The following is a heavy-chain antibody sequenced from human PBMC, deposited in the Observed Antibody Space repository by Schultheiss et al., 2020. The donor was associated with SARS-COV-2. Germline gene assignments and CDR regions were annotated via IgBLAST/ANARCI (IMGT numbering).Heavy chain of an antibody. V-gene: IGHV3-64*04. D-gene: IGHD2-15*01. CDR3: ARDSATPGVVAFDI. J-gene: IGHJ3*02. CDR2: ISSNGGST. Sequence: GESLKISCSASGFTFSSYAMHWVRQAPGKGLEYVSAISSNGGSTYYADSVKGRFTISRDNSKNTLYLQMNSLRAEDTTVYYCARDSATPGVVAFDIWGQGTMVTVSS. CDR1: GFTFSSYA.